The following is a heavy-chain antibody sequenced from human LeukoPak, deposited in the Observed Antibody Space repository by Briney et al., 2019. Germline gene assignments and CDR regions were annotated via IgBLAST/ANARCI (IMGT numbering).Heavy chain of an antibody. CDR3: AREQYGSDDALDI. Sequence: GRSLRLSCAASGFTFSDYGMHWVRQAPGKGLEGVAVVGYDGSNKYYADSVQGRFTVSRDNSKNTLDLQMSSLRAEDTAVYYCAREQYGSDDALDIWGQGTLVTVSS. CDR2: VGYDGSNK. V-gene: IGHV3-33*01. D-gene: IGHD3-10*01. CDR1: GFTFSDYG. J-gene: IGHJ3*02.